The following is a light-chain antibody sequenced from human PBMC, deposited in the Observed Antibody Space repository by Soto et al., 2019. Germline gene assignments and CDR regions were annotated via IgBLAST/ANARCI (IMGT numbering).Light chain of an antibody. CDR2: YDD. V-gene: IGLV1-36*01. J-gene: IGLJ2*01. Sequence: QSVLTQPPSVSEAPRQRVTISCSGSSSNIGNNAVNWYQQLPGKAPKLLIYYDDLLPSGVSDRFSGSKSGTSASLAISGLQSEDEADYYCAAWDDSLIAVVFGGGTKLTVL. CDR1: SSNIGNNA. CDR3: AAWDDSLIAVV.